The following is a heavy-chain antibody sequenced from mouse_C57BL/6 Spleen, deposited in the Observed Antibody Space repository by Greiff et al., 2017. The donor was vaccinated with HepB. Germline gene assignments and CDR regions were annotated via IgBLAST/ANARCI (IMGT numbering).Heavy chain of an antibody. J-gene: IGHJ3*01. V-gene: IGHV1-69*01. CDR2: IDPSDSYT. D-gene: IGHD2-5*01. CDR1: GYTFTSYW. Sequence: QVQLQQSGAELVMPGASVKLSCKASGYTFTSYWMHWVKQRPGQGLEWIGEIDPSDSYTNYNQKFKGKSTLTVDKSSSTAYMQLSSLTSEDSAVYYCARGAYYSNSSFAYWGQGTLVTVSA. CDR3: ARGAYYSNSSFAY.